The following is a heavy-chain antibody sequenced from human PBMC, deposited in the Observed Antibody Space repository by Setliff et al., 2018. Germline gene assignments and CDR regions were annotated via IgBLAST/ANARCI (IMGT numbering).Heavy chain of an antibody. V-gene: IGHV3-7*03. D-gene: IGHD2-2*01. Sequence: PGGSLRLSCAASGFTFSSYWMSWVRQAPGKGLEWVANIKQDGSEKYYVDSVKGRFTISRANSQNTLFLQMNSLRVEDTAVYFCVKGSSDSRPYYFDYWGQGMLVTVSS. J-gene: IGHJ4*02. CDR2: IKQDGSEK. CDR1: GFTFSSYW. CDR3: VKGSSDSRPYYFDY.